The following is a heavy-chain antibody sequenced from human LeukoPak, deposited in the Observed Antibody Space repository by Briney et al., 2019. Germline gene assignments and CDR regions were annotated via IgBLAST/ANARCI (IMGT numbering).Heavy chain of an antibody. V-gene: IGHV3-23*01. CDR1: GFTFSSYA. J-gene: IGHJ4*02. D-gene: IGHD4-23*01. CDR2: ISGSGGST. Sequence: GGSLRLSCAASGFTFSSYAMSWVRQAPGKGLEWVSAISGSGGSTYYADSVKGRFTISRDNAKNSLYLQMNSLRAEDTAVYYCARVVTLGHYFDYWGQGTLVTVSS. CDR3: ARVVTLGHYFDY.